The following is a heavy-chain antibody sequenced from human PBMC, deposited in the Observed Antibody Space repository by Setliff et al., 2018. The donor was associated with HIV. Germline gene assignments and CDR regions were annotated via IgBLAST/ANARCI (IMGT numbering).Heavy chain of an antibody. V-gene: IGHV2-5*02. Sequence: GSGPTLVNPTQTLTLTCTFSGFSLSTSGVGVGWIRQPPGKALEWLALIYWDDDKRYSPSLESRLTITKDTSKNQVVLTMTNMDPVDTATYYCAHSYCSSTSCYPHYYYYMDVWGKGTTVTVS. CDR2: IYWDDDK. J-gene: IGHJ6*03. CDR3: AHSYCSSTSCYPHYYYYMDV. D-gene: IGHD2-2*01. CDR1: GFSLSTSGVG.